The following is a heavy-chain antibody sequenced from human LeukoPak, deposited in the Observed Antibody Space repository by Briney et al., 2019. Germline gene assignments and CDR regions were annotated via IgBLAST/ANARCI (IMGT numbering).Heavy chain of an antibody. J-gene: IGHJ6*02. CDR3: ARGPPGIGSYYGMDV. CDR1: GFTFSSYA. CDR2: ISYDGSNK. D-gene: IGHD1-14*01. V-gene: IGHV3-30-3*01. Sequence: GGSLRLSCAASGFTFSSYAMPWVRQAPGKGLEWVAVISYDGSNKYYADSVKGRFTISRDNSKNTLYLQMNSLRAEDTAVYYCARGPPGIGSYYGMDVWGQGTTVTVSS.